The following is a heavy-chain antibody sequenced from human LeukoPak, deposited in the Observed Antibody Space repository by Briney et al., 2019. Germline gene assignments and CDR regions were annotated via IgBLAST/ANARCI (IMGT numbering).Heavy chain of an antibody. CDR3: ARAVAGTFAFDI. D-gene: IGHD6-19*01. J-gene: IGHJ3*02. CDR2: INHSGSP. Sequence: SETLSLTCAVYGGSFNGYFWSWIRQPPGKGLEWIGEINHSGSPNYNPSLKSRVTISVDTSKNQFSLELTSVTAADTAVYYCARAVAGTFAFDIWGQGTMVTVSS. CDR1: GGSFNGYF. V-gene: IGHV4-34*01.